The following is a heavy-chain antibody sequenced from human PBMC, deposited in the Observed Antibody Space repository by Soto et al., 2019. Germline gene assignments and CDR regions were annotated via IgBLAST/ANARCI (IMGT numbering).Heavy chain of an antibody. V-gene: IGHV4-4*07. Sequence: PSAHLSLTCTVAGASISGFSWSWIRKSAGKGLEWIGRIYATGTTDYNPSLKSRVMMSVDTSKKQFSLKLRSVTAADTAVYYCVRDGTKTLRDWFDPWGQGISVTVSS. CDR1: GASISGFS. CDR2: IYATGTT. J-gene: IGHJ5*02. D-gene: IGHD1-1*01. CDR3: VRDGTKTLRDWFDP.